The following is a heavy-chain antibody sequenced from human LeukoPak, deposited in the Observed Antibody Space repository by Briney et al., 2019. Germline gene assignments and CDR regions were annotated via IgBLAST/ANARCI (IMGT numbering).Heavy chain of an antibody. CDR1: GFTFSSYS. D-gene: IGHD5-12*01. CDR2: ISSSSSYI. CDR3: ARDPGIFGGYDS. V-gene: IGHV3-21*01. Sequence: GGSLRLSCAASGFTFSSYSMNWVRQAPGKGLEWVSSISSSSSYIYYADSVKGRFTISRDNAKNSLYLQMNSLRAEDTAVYYCARDPGIFGGYDSWGQGTLVTVSS. J-gene: IGHJ5*02.